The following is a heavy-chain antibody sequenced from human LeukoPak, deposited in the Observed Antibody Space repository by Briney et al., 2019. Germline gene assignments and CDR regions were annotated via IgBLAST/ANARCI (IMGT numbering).Heavy chain of an antibody. J-gene: IGHJ4*02. V-gene: IGHV3-23*01. D-gene: IGHD3-3*01. CDR3: AKGDDFWSGSGGFDY. Sequence: GGSLRLSCAASGFTFRSYAMSWVRQAPGKGLEWVSTISGSGGSTYYADSVKGRFTISRDNSKNTLYLQMNSLRAEDTAVYYCAKGDDFWSGSGGFDYWGQGTLVTVSS. CDR1: GFTFRSYA. CDR2: ISGSGGST.